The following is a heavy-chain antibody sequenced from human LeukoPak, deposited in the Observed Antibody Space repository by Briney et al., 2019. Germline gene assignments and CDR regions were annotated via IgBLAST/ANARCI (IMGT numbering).Heavy chain of an antibody. J-gene: IGHJ6*03. CDR3: AREVTPEDNYYYYYMDV. D-gene: IGHD4-23*01. CDR2: IYYSGST. Sequence: PSETLSLTCTVSGGSISSGDYYWSWNRQPPGKGLEWIGYIYYSGSTYYNPSLKSRVTISVDTSKNQFSLKLSSVTAADTAVYYCAREVTPEDNYYYYYMDVWGKGTTVTVSS. V-gene: IGHV4-30-4*08. CDR1: GGSISSGDYY.